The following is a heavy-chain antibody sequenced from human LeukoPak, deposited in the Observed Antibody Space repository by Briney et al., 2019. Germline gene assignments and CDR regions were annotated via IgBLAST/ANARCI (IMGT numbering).Heavy chain of an antibody. J-gene: IGHJ6*04. CDR1: GGTFSSYA. V-gene: IGHV1-69*01. CDR2: IIPIFGTA. Sequence: SVKVSCKASGGTFSSYAISWVRQAPGHGLGWMGGIIPIFGTANYAQKFQGRVTITADEPTSTAYMELSSLRSEDTAVYYCARDGYCSSTSCYRGGNYYYGMDVWGKGTTVTVSS. CDR3: ARDGYCSSTSCYRGGNYYYGMDV. D-gene: IGHD2-2*01.